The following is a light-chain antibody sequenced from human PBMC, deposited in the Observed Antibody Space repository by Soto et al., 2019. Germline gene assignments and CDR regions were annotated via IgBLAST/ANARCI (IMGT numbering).Light chain of an antibody. CDR3: QQYDNWPPIT. Sequence: EIMLTQSPATLSLSPGERATLSCRASQSVRSNLAWYQQKPGQAPRLPIYGASTRATGIPARFSGSGSGTEFTLTIGSLQSEDFAIYYCQQYDNWPPITFGQGTRLEIK. CDR1: QSVRSN. V-gene: IGKV3-15*01. J-gene: IGKJ5*01. CDR2: GAS.